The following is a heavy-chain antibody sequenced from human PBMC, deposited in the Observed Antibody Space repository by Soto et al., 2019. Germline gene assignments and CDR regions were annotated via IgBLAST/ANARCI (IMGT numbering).Heavy chain of an antibody. V-gene: IGHV4-34*01. J-gene: IGHJ6*01. Sequence: PETLPLTYAVYGGSFSGYYWSWFRQPPGKRLEWIGEINHSGSTNYNPSLKSRVTISVDTSKNQFSLKLSYVTAADTAVYYCARGRRITMVRGYYYYYGMDVWGQGTTVTVS. CDR2: INHSGST. CDR1: GGSFSGYY. CDR3: ARGRRITMVRGYYYYYGMDV. D-gene: IGHD3-10*01.